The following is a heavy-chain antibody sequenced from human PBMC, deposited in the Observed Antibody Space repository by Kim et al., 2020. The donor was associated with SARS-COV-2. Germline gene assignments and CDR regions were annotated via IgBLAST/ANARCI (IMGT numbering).Heavy chain of an antibody. D-gene: IGHD3-3*01. J-gene: IGHJ6*02. CDR3: AKDQGITIFGVVMVYGMDV. Sequence: GGSLRLSCAASGFTFSSYAMSWVRQAPGKGLEWVSGISGSGGSTYQADSVKGRFTISRDNSKNTLYLQMNSLRAEDTAVYYCAKDQGITIFGVVMVYGMDVRGQWTTVTVAS. V-gene: IGHV3-23*01. CDR2: ISGSGGST. CDR1: GFTFSSYA.